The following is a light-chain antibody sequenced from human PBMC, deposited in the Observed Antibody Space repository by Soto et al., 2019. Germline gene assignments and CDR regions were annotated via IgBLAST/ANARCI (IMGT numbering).Light chain of an antibody. CDR1: QSIGSW. Sequence: DIQMTQSPSTLSASVGDRVAITCRASQSIGSWLAWYQQKPGKAPKLLISSTSRLESGVSSRFSGSGSGTEFTLTISSLQPDDSATYYCQQYKSYSWTFGLGTKVEIK. V-gene: IGKV1-5*03. CDR2: STS. J-gene: IGKJ1*01. CDR3: QQYKSYSWT.